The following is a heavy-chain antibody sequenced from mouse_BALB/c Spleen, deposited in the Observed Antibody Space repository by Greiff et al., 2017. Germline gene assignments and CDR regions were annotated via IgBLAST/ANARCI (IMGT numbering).Heavy chain of an antibody. CDR1: GFTFSSYA. V-gene: IGHV5-9-4*01. CDR3: ARDAYGSSYDY. CDR2: ISSGGSYT. Sequence: EVKLMESGGGLVKPGGSLKLSCAASGFTFSSYAMSWVRQSPEKRLEWVAEISSGGSYTYYPDTVTGRFTISRDNAKNTLYLEMSSLRSEDTAMYYCARDAYGSSYDYWGQGTTLTVSS. D-gene: IGHD1-1*01. J-gene: IGHJ2*01.